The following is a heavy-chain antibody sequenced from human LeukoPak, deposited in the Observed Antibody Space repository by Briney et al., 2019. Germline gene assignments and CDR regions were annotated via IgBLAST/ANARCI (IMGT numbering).Heavy chain of an antibody. CDR2: FGHNGGST. Sequence: GGSLRLSCAASGFTFSYYGLSWVRQAPGKGLEWVSGFGHNGGSTYYADSVKGRFTISRDNSKNTLYLQMNSLRAEDTAVYYCAKDQKGAHLRFGELYLDYWGQGTLVTVSS. CDR1: GFTFSYYG. V-gene: IGHV3-23*01. J-gene: IGHJ4*02. CDR3: AKDQKGAHLRFGELYLDY. D-gene: IGHD3-10*01.